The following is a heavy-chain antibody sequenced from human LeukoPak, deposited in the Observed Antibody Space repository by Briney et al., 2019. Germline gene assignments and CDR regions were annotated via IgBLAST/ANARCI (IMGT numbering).Heavy chain of an antibody. CDR3: ARLSNYYGSGSYYPIEPAGGAFDI. J-gene: IGHJ3*02. CDR1: GGSISSSSYY. CDR2: IYHSGST. V-gene: IGHV4-39*07. D-gene: IGHD3-10*01. Sequence: SETLSLTCTVSGGSISSSSYYWGWIRQPPGKGLEWIGSIYHSGSTYYNPSLKSRVTISVDTSKNQFSLKLSSVAAADTAVYYCARLSNYYGSGSYYPIEPAGGAFDIWGQGTMVTVSS.